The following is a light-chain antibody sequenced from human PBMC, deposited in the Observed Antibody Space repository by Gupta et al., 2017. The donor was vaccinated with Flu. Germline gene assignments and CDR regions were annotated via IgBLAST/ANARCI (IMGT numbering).Light chain of an antibody. V-gene: IGLV1-47*01. CDR3: AAWDDSVSGWM. CDR1: SSNIGSNF. CDR2: RSN. J-gene: IGLJ3*02. Sequence: QSVLTQPPSASGPPGQRVTISCSGGSSNIGSNFVYWYQHLPGTAPKLLIYRSNERPSGVPDRFSGSKSDTSASLAISGLRAEDEADYYCAAWDDSVSGWMFGGGTKLTVL.